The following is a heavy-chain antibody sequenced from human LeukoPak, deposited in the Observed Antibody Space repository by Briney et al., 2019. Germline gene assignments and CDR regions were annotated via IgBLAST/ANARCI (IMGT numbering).Heavy chain of an antibody. CDR1: GYSFTSYW. CDR3: ARRGYCSSTSCYTSGSSSWVDY. V-gene: IGHV5-51*01. CDR2: IYPGDSDT. D-gene: IGHD2-2*02. J-gene: IGHJ4*02. Sequence: GESLKISCKGSGYSFTSYWIGWVRQMPGKGLEWMGIIYPGDSDTRYSPSFQGQVTISAAKSISTAYLQWSSLKASDTAMYYCARRGYCSSTSCYTSGSSSWVDYWGQGTLVTVSS.